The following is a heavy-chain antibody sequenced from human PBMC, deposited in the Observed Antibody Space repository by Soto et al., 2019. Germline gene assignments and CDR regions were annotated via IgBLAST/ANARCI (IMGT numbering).Heavy chain of an antibody. Sequence: ASVKVSCRASGYTFSRYGSSWVRQAPGQGLEWMGWISGFNGNTKESEKLQGRVTLTTDTAANTAHMELRGLRSDDTAVYYCARASEYSTDWCFDNWGQGTMVTVSP. J-gene: IGHJ4*02. V-gene: IGHV1-18*01. D-gene: IGHD2-8*02. CDR2: ISGFNGNT. CDR1: GYTFSRYG. CDR3: ARASEYSTDWCFDN.